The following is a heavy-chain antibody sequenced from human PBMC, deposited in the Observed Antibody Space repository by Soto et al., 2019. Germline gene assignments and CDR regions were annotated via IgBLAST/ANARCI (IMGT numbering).Heavy chain of an antibody. Sequence: QVQLVQSGAEVKKPGSSVKVSCKASGGTFSSYTISWVRQAPGQGLEWMGRIIPILGIANYAQKFQGRVTITADKSTSTAYMELSSPRSEDTAVYYCARGLWFGEFYYFDYWGQGTLVTVSS. V-gene: IGHV1-69*02. CDR1: GGTFSSYT. J-gene: IGHJ4*02. CDR3: ARGLWFGEFYYFDY. D-gene: IGHD3-10*01. CDR2: IIPILGIA.